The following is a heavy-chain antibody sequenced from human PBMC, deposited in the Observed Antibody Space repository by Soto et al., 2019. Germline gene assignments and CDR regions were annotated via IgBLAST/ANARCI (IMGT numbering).Heavy chain of an antibody. Sequence: PGGSLRLSCTGSRFTFTMHWVRQAPGKGLEWVALMSYDGTDKKYADSVKGRVTISRDNSKNTLYLQMNSLRAGDTAMYYWATPYRSGRSALRIWGRGTLVTVSS. D-gene: IGHD6-19*01. CDR2: MSYDGTDK. CDR1: RFTFT. CDR3: ATPYRSGRSALRI. V-gene: IGHV3-30*03. J-gene: IGHJ4*02.